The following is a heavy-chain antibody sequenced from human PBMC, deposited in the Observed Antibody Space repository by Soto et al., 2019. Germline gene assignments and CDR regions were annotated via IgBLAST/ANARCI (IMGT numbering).Heavy chain of an antibody. Sequence: SETLSLTCTVSGGSISSSSYYWGWIRQPPGKGLEWIGSIYYSGSTYYNPSLKSRVTISVDTSKNQFSLKLPSVTAADPAVYYCARRGSSHAFDIWGQGTMVTVSS. D-gene: IGHD1-26*01. J-gene: IGHJ3*02. CDR2: IYYSGST. CDR1: GGSISSSSYY. V-gene: IGHV4-39*01. CDR3: ARRGSSHAFDI.